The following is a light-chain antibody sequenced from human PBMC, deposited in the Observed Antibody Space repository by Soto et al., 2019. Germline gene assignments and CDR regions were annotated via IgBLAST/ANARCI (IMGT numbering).Light chain of an antibody. J-gene: IGKJ3*01. V-gene: IGKV3-15*01. Sequence: EIVMTQSPATLSVSPVERVTLSCRASQSVSRSLAWYQQKPGQAPRLLIYGASTKATGIPASFSGSGSGTEFTLTISSLESEDVAVYYCQQYNNCPPYTFGRGPKVDIK. CDR2: GAS. CDR1: QSVSRS. CDR3: QQYNNCPPYT.